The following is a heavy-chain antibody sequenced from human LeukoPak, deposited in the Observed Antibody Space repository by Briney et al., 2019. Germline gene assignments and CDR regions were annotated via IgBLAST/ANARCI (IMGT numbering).Heavy chain of an antibody. V-gene: IGHV1-69*05. CDR3: ARDGGLLWFGDDSQFDP. CDR2: ILPIFGTA. Sequence: GSSVKVSCKASGGTFSSYAISWVRQAPGQGLEWMGGILPIFGTANYAQKLQGRVTMTTDTSTSTAYMELRSLRSDDTAVYYCARDGGLLWFGDDSQFDPWGQGTLVTVSS. J-gene: IGHJ5*02. D-gene: IGHD3-10*01. CDR1: GGTFSSYA.